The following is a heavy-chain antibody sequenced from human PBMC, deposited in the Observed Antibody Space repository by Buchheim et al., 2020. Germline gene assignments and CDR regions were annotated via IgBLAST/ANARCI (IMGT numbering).Heavy chain of an antibody. CDR1: GFTFWDSA. J-gene: IGHJ5*02. CDR2: IWYDGNNK. V-gene: IGHV3-33*01. CDR3: ARDPPQSGWSFAA. D-gene: IGHD6-19*01. Sequence: QVQLVESGGGVVQPWTSLRLSCVASGFTFWDSAMHWVRQAPGKGLEWVAMIWYDGNNKYYADSVKGRFTVSRDTSKNMLYLQMNSLRVEDTAVYYCARDPPQSGWSFAAWGQGTL.